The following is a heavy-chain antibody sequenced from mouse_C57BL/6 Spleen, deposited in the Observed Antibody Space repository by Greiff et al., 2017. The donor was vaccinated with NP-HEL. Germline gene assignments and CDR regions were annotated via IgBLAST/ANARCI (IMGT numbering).Heavy chain of an antibody. CDR2: ISSGGDYI. CDR1: GFTFSSYA. J-gene: IGHJ4*01. D-gene: IGHD1-1*01. V-gene: IGHV5-9-1*02. CDR3: TREGGSSYPYAMDY. Sequence: EVQLVESGEGLVKPGGSLKLSCAASGFTFSSYAMSWVRQTPEKRLEWVAYISSGGDYIYYADTVKGRFTISRDNARNILYLQMSSLKSEDTAMYYCTREGGSSYPYAMDYWGQGTSVTVSS.